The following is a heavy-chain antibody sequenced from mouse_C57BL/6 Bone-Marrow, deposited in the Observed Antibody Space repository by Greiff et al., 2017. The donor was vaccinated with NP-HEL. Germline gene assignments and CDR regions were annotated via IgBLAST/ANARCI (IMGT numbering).Heavy chain of an antibody. CDR1: GYSFTSYY. Sequence: VQLQQSGPELVKPGASVKISCKASGYSFTSYYIHWVKQRPGQGLAWIGWIYPGSGNTKYNEKFKGKATLTADTSSSTAYMQLSSLTSEDSAVYYCARFDYYGSSDYFDYWGQGTTLTVSS. D-gene: IGHD1-1*01. J-gene: IGHJ2*01. CDR3: ARFDYYGSSDYFDY. CDR2: IYPGSGNT. V-gene: IGHV1-66*01.